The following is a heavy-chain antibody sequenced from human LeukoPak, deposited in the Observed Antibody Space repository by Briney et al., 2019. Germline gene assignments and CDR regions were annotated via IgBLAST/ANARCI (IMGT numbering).Heavy chain of an antibody. J-gene: IGHJ4*02. CDR2: ISYDGSNK. V-gene: IGHV3-30*04. Sequence: GKSLRLSCAASGFIFSSYAMHWVRQAPDEGLGWVAVISYDGSNKYYADSVKGRFTISRDNSKNTLYLQMNSLRAEDTAVYYCARDSSGWGYYFDYWGQGTLVTVSS. CDR3: ARDSSGWGYYFDY. D-gene: IGHD3-22*01. CDR1: GFIFSSYA.